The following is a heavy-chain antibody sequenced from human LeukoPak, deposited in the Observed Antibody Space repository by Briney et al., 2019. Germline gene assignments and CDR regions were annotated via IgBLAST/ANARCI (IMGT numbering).Heavy chain of an antibody. CDR1: GGSFSGYY. CDR2: INHSGST. J-gene: IGHJ4*02. D-gene: IGHD6-19*01. CDR3: ASGIAVAGPIDY. V-gene: IGHV4-34*01. Sequence: SQTLSLTCAVYGGSFSGYYWSWIRQPPGKGLEWIGEINHSGSTNYNPSLKSRVTISVDTSKNQFSLKLSSVTAADTAVYYCASGIAVAGPIDYWGQGTLVTVSS.